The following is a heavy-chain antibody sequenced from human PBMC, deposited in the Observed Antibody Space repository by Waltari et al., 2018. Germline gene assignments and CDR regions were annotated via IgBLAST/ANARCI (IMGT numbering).Heavy chain of an antibody. CDR1: GYSFTSYW. J-gene: IGHJ6*02. Sequence: EVQLVQSGAEVKKPGESLKISCKGSGYSFTSYWIGWVRQMPGKGLEWMGIIYPGDSDTTYSPSFQGKVTIAADKSISTAYLQWSSLKASDTAMYYCARRYSSGGYYYYGMDVWGQGTTVTVSS. CDR2: IYPGDSDT. V-gene: IGHV5-51*01. CDR3: ARRYSSGGYYYYGMDV. D-gene: IGHD6-19*01.